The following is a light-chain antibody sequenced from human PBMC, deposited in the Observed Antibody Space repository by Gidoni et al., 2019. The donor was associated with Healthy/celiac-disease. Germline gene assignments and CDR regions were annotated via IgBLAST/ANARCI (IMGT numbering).Light chain of an antibody. J-gene: IGLJ1*01. CDR1: SSDVGGYNY. CDR2: DVS. CDR3: SSYTSSSTPLYV. V-gene: IGLV2-14*01. Sequence: QSALTQPASVSGSPGQSITISCTGTSSDVGGYNYVSWYQQHPGKAPKLMIYDVSNRPSGVSTRFSGSKSGNTASLTISGLPAEDEADYYCSSYTSSSTPLYVFGTGTKVTVL.